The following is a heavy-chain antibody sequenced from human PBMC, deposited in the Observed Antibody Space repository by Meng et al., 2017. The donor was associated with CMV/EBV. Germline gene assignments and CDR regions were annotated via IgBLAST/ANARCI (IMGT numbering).Heavy chain of an antibody. V-gene: IGHV5-51*01. CDR3: AGPASWILGGMDV. D-gene: IGHD5-12*01. J-gene: IGHJ6*02. CDR1: GYSFTSYW. CDR2: IYPGDSDT. Sequence: GESLKISCTVSGYSFTSYWIGWVRQMPGKGLEWRGIIYPGDSDTRYSTSFQGQVTISADKSISTAYLQWSSLKASDTAMYYCAGPASWILGGMDVWGQGTTVTVSS.